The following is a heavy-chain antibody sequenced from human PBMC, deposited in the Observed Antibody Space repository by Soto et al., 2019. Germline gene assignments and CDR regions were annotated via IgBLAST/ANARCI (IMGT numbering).Heavy chain of an antibody. CDR1: GGSFSTYY. D-gene: IGHD3-16*02. CDR3: ARANMITFGGVIVGVDAFDI. J-gene: IGHJ3*02. V-gene: IGHV4-59*01. CDR2: IYYSGST. Sequence: SETLSITCVVSGGSFSTYYYNWIRQPPGKGREWIGYIYYSGSTNYNPSLKSRVTISVDTSKNQFSLKLSSVTAADTAVYYCARANMITFGGVIVGVDAFDIWGQGTMVT.